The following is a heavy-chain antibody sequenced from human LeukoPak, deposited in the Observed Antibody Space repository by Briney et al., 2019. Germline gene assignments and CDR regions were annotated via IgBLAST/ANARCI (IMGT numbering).Heavy chain of an antibody. D-gene: IGHD4-17*01. CDR3: ARDSVGAPLGY. V-gene: IGHV3-48*03. J-gene: IGHJ4*02. CDR1: GFPFSSYE. Sequence: GGSLRLSCEGSGFPFSSYEMNWLRQAPGKGLEWVSHIDSGGITIYYADSVKGRFTISRDNAKNSIYLQMDSLRVEDTAIYYCARDSVGAPLGYWGQGTPVTVSS. CDR2: IDSGGITI.